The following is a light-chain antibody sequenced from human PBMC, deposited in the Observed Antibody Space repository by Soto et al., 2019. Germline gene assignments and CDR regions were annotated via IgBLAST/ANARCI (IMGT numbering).Light chain of an antibody. CDR1: HSIGSN. CDR2: DAS. CDR3: QYQKT. Sequence: ETVMTQSPGTLSVSPGERATLSCRASHSIGSNLAWYQQSPGQAPRLLIYDASTRAIGIPARFSGSGSGAEFTLTISSLQSEDFAVYYCQYQKTFGQGTKVDIK. J-gene: IGKJ1*01. V-gene: IGKV3-15*01.